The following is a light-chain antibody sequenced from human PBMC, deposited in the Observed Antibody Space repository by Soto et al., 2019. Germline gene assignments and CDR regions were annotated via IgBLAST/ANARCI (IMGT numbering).Light chain of an antibody. CDR3: VLYMGSGISV. Sequence: VVTQEPSFSVSPGGTVTLTCGLNSGSVSTSYYPSWYQQTPGQAPRTLIYSTNTRSSGVPDRFSGSILGNKAALTITGAQADDESDYYCVLYMGSGISVFGGGTKLTVL. CDR1: SGSVSTSYY. J-gene: IGLJ3*02. V-gene: IGLV8-61*01. CDR2: STN.